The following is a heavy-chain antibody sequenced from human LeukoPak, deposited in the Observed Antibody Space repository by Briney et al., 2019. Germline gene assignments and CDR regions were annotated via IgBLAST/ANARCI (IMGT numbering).Heavy chain of an antibody. CDR3: ARMLGDLGAFDI. Sequence: VASVKVSCKASGYTFTSYGISWVRQAPGQGLEWMGWISAYNGNTNYAQKLQGRVTMTTDTATSTAYMELRSLRSDDTAVYSCARMLGDLGAFDIWGQGTMVTVSS. D-gene: IGHD2-21*02. CDR2: ISAYNGNT. J-gene: IGHJ3*02. V-gene: IGHV1-18*01. CDR1: GYTFTSYG.